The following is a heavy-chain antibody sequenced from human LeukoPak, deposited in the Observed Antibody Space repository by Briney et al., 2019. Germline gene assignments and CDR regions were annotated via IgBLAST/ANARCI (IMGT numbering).Heavy chain of an antibody. CDR2: INHSGST. V-gene: IGHV4-34*01. CDR1: GGSFSGYY. CDR3: ARQKLRDTYGLKYYFDY. J-gene: IGHJ4*02. Sequence: SETLSLTCAVYGGSFSGYYWSWIRQPPGKGLEWIGEINHSGSTNYNPSLKSRVTISVDTSKNHFSLRLGSVTAADTAVYYCARQKLRDTYGLKYYFDYWGQGTLVTVSS. D-gene: IGHD5-18*01.